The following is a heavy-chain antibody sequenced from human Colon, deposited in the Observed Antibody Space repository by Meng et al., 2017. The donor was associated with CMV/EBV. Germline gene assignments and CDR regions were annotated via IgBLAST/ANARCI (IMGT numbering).Heavy chain of an antibody. D-gene: IGHD6-19*01. V-gene: IGHV1-8*01. J-gene: IGHJ4*02. CDR1: GYTFTSYE. Sequence: QVQLVQSGAEVKRPGASVKISCKASGYTFTSYEITWVRQAPGQGLEWMGYMNPYNGNTGYVQKFQGRVTMTRDTSISTAYMELSSLRSDDTAVYYCTRGQFFSDYWGQGTLVTV. CDR2: MNPYNGNT. CDR3: TRGQFFSDY.